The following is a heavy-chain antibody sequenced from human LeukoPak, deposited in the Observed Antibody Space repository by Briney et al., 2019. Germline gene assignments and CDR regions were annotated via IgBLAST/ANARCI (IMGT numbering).Heavy chain of an antibody. CDR3: AKGAGHQTYSTFDS. J-gene: IGHJ4*02. CDR1: GFTFSSYS. CDR2: ISGSGGST. V-gene: IGHV3-23*01. Sequence: TGGSLRLSCAASGFTFSSYSMSCVRQAPGKGLEWVSTISGSGGSTYYADSVKGRFAISRDNSKNTLCLQMNSLRGEDTAVYYCAKGAGHQTYSTFDSWGQGTLVTVSS. D-gene: IGHD2-15*01.